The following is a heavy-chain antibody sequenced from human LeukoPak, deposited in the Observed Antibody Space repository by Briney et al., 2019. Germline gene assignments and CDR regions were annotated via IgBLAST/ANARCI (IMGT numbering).Heavy chain of an antibody. CDR1: GYTFTGYY. J-gene: IGHJ4*02. CDR2: INPNSGGT. D-gene: IGHD1-26*01. CDR3: ATTTLIVGAPFDY. V-gene: IGHV1-2*02. Sequence: EASVKVSCKASGYTFTGYYMHWVRQAPGQGLEWMGWINPNSGGTNYAQKFQGRVTMTRDTSISTAYMELSRLRSDDTAVYYCATTTLIVGAPFDYWGQGTLVTVSS.